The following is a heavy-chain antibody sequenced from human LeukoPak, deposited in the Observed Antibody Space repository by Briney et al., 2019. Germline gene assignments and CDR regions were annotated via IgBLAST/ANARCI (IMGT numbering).Heavy chain of an antibody. CDR2: IYSGGST. J-gene: IGHJ4*02. CDR1: GFTVGSNY. V-gene: IGHV3-66*01. Sequence: GGSLRLSCAASGFTVGSNYMSWVRQAPGKGLDLVSVIYSGGSTYYAGSVKVRFTISRDNYKNTLYLQMNSLRAEDTAVYYCARAGGYYDSSGWYYFDYWGQGTLVTVSS. CDR3: ARAGGYYDSSGWYYFDY. D-gene: IGHD3-22*01.